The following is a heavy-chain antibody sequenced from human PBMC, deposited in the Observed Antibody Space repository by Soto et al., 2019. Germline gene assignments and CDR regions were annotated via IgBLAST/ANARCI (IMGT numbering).Heavy chain of an antibody. V-gene: IGHV3-23*01. CDR2: ISGSGGST. J-gene: IGHJ4*02. D-gene: IGHD2-2*01. CDR3: AKGHIVVVPAASGEGDYDY. Sequence: GGSLRLSCAASGFTFSSYAMSWVRQAPGKGLEWVSAISGSGGSTYYADSVKGRFTISRDNSKNTLYLQMNSLRAEDTAVYYCAKGHIVVVPAASGEGDYDYWGQGTLVTVSS. CDR1: GFTFSSYA.